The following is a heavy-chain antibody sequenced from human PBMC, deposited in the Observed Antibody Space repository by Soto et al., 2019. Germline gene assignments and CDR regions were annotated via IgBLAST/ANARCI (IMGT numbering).Heavy chain of an antibody. D-gene: IGHD3-9*01. CDR2: IYPGDSDT. J-gene: IGHJ4*02. CDR1: GYSFTTYW. V-gene: IGHV5-51*03. CDR3: ARGPGDILTGFPEYYFDY. Sequence: EVQLVQSGAEVKKPGESLQISCKGSGYSFTTYWIGWVRQMPGKGLELMGIIYPGDSDTRYSPSFQGQVTISADKSISTAFLQWSSLKASDTARYYSARGPGDILTGFPEYYFDYWGQGSQVTVSS.